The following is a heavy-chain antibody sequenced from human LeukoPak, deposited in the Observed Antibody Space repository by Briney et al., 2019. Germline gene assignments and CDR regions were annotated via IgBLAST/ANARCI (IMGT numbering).Heavy chain of an antibody. CDR1: GFTFTSSG. D-gene: IGHD3-10*01. CDR3: ARDSMVRGVGDHFDY. J-gene: IGHJ4*02. V-gene: IGHV3-33*01. CDR2: IWYDGSNK. Sequence: GGSLRLSCAPSGFTFTSSGMHCVRPAPGKGLEWMVVIWYDGSNKYYADSVKGRFTISRDNSKNTLYLQMNSLRAEDTAVYYCARDSMVRGVGDHFDYWGQGTLVTVSS.